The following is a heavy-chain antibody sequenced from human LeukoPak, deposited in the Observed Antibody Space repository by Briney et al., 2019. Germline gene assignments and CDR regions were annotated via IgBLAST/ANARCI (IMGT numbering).Heavy chain of an antibody. V-gene: IGHV3-23*01. J-gene: IGHJ5*02. CDR2: ISGSGGTT. D-gene: IGHD6-13*01. CDR3: AKAYSTSWYHLAGS. Sequence: GGSLRLSCAASGFTLGTYAMSWVRQAPEEGLEWVSAISGSGGTTKYADSVNGRFTISRDNSKNTLYLQMNSLSADDTAVYYCAKAYSTSWYHLAGSWGQGTLVTVSS. CDR1: GFTLGTYA.